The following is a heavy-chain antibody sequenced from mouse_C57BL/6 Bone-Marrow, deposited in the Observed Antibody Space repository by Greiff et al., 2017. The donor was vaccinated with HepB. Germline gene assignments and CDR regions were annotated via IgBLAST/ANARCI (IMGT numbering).Heavy chain of an antibody. J-gene: IGHJ1*03. V-gene: IGHV5-4*01. Sequence: EVQVVESGGGLVKPGGSLKLSCAASGFTFSSYAMSWVRQTPEKRLEWVATISDGGSYTYYPDNVKGRFTISRDNAKNNLYLQMSHLKSEDTAMYYCASYSNYDWYFDVWGTGTTVTVSS. D-gene: IGHD2-5*01. CDR2: ISDGGSYT. CDR3: ASYSNYDWYFDV. CDR1: GFTFSSYA.